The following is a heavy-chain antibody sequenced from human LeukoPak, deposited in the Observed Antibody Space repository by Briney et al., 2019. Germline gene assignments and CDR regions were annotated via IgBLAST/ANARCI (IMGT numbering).Heavy chain of an antibody. D-gene: IGHD6-13*01. CDR3: AKLTAATVS. CDR1: GFTFSSYG. CDR2: IGGSGGTT. Sequence: PGGSLRLSCAASGFTFSSYGMSWVRQAPGKGLEWVSAIGGSGGTTYYADTVKGRFTISRDNPKNTMYLQTNSLRAEDTAVYYCAKLTAATVSWGQGTLVTVSS. J-gene: IGHJ5*01. V-gene: IGHV3-23*01.